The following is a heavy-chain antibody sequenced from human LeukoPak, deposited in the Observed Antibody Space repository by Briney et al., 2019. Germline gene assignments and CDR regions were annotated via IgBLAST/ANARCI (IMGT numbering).Heavy chain of an antibody. J-gene: IGHJ6*03. CDR1: GGSFSDYS. Sequence: SETLSLTCAVHGGSFSDYSWSWIRQPPGKGLEWIGEISHSGGTNYNPSLKSRVTMSVDTSNNQFSLKLKSVTAADTAVYYCARDGIAVFGVITGSYYYMDVWGNGTTVTVSS. V-gene: IGHV4-34*01. CDR2: ISHSGGT. D-gene: IGHD3-3*01. CDR3: ARDGIAVFGVITGSYYYMDV.